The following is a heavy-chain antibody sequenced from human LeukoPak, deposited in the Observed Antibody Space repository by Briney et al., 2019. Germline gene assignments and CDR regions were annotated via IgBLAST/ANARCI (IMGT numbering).Heavy chain of an antibody. V-gene: IGHV4-59*12. CDR2: IYYSGST. Sequence: PSETLSLTCTVAGGSISSYYWSWIRQPPGKGLEWIGYIYYSGSTNYNPSLKSRVTISVDTSKNQFSLKLSSVTAADTAVYYCARIPYSSSSIDYWGQGTLVTVSS. J-gene: IGHJ4*02. CDR3: ARIPYSSSSIDY. CDR1: GGSISSYY. D-gene: IGHD6-6*01.